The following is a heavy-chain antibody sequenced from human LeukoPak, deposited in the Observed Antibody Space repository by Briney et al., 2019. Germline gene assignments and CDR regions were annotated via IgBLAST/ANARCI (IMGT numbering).Heavy chain of an antibody. Sequence: PSETLSLTCAVYGGSFSGYYWSWIRQPPGKGLEWIGEINHSGSTNYNPSLKSRVTISADTSKNQFSLKLSSVTAADTAVYYCARVVTAMRWFDPWGQGTLVTVSS. D-gene: IGHD2-21*02. CDR3: ARVVTAMRWFDP. J-gene: IGHJ5*02. V-gene: IGHV4-34*01. CDR1: GGSFSGYY. CDR2: INHSGST.